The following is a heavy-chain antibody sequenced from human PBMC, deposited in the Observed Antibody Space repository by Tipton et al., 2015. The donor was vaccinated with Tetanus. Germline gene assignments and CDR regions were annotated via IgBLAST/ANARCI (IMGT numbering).Heavy chain of an antibody. D-gene: IGHD4-17*01. J-gene: IGHJ4*02. V-gene: IGHV4-39*02. CDR2: IFYTGSF. Sequence: TLSLTCAVSGDSISSSTYFWGWIRQPPGKGLEWIGHIFYTGSFHYNPSFESQVTISVDTSNNRFSLNLRSVTAADTAIYYCARVLPVNRAGWGQGTLVTVSS. CDR3: ARVLPVNRAG. CDR1: GDSISSSTYF.